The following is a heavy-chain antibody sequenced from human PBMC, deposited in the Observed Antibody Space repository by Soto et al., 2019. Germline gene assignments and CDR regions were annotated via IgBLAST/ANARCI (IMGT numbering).Heavy chain of an antibody. J-gene: IGHJ3*02. CDR3: ARWHCRGGSCYSRAFDI. V-gene: IGHV3-72*01. D-gene: IGHD2-15*01. Sequence: GGSLTLSCAASGFTFSDHCLAWVSQDPWKVLEWVGSIRNKANSYTTEYAASVKGRFTISRDDSKNSLYLQMNSLKTEDTAVYYCARWHCRGGSCYSRAFDIWGQGTMVTVSS. CDR2: IRNKANSYTT. CDR1: GFTFSDHC.